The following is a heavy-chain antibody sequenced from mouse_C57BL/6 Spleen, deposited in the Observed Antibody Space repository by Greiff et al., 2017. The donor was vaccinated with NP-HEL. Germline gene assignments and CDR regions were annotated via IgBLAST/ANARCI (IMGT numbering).Heavy chain of an antibody. CDR2: ISSGSSTI. D-gene: IGHD1-1*01. CDR1: GFTFSDYG. V-gene: IGHV5-17*01. Sequence: DVMLVESGGGLVKPGGSLKLSCAASGFTFSDYGMHWVRQAPEKGLEWVAYISSGSSTIYYADTVKGRFTISRDNAKNTLFLQMTSLRSEDTAMYYCARWGLRLYYFDYWGQGTTLTVSS. CDR3: ARWGLRLYYFDY. J-gene: IGHJ2*01.